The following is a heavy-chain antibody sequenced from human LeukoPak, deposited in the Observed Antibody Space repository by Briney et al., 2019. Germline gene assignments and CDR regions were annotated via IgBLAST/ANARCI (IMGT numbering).Heavy chain of an antibody. J-gene: IGHJ5*02. D-gene: IGHD3-10*01. V-gene: IGHV3-23*01. CDR1: GFTFNGFW. CDR2: ISGSGGST. CDR3: AKDIRSWVRGVIRYAANWFDP. Sequence: GGSLRLSCAASGFTFNGFWMSWVRQAPGKGLEWVSAISGSGGSTYYADSVKGRFTISRDNSKNTLYLQMNSLRAEDTAVYYCAKDIRSWVRGVIRYAANWFDPWGQGTLVTVSS.